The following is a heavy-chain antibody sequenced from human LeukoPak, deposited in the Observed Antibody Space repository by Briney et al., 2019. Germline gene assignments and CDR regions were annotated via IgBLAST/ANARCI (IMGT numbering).Heavy chain of an antibody. J-gene: IGHJ5*02. Sequence: PSETLSLTCSVSGYSIRSGYSWGWIRQPPGKGLEWIGSISHSGNTYYNPSLKSRVTISLDTSKNQFSLKLNSVTAADTAVYFCAGSMISMLKVNWFDPWGQGTLVTVSS. CDR2: ISHSGNT. CDR1: GYSIRSGYS. V-gene: IGHV4-38-2*01. CDR3: AGSMISMLKVNWFDP. D-gene: IGHD3-16*01.